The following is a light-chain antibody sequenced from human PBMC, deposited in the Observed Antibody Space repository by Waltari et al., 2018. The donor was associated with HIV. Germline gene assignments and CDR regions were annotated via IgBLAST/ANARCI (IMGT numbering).Light chain of an antibody. CDR1: QSLNSH. CDR2: GTS. V-gene: IGKV3-11*01. Sequence: IVLTQSPATLPLSPGERAILSCRASQSLNSHLAWYQQKSGQAPRLLIYGTSIRAAGTPGRFSGSGSGTEFTLTITDVEPDDFAIYYCQQRSSWPSLTFGGGTRVEIK. CDR3: QQRSSWPSLT. J-gene: IGKJ4*01.